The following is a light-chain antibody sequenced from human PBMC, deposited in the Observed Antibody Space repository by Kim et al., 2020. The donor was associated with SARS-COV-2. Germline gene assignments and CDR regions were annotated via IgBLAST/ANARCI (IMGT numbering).Light chain of an antibody. J-gene: IGKJ1*01. Sequence: GTPKEKVTGTCRASQNIGRNVHWYQQKPEQSPKFLIKCASQSIAGVPSRFSGSGSGTDFTLTINSLEAEDAAVYYCHQTSSFPQTFGQGTKVDIK. CDR2: CAS. CDR1: QNIGRN. CDR3: HQTSSFPQT. V-gene: IGKV6D-21*02.